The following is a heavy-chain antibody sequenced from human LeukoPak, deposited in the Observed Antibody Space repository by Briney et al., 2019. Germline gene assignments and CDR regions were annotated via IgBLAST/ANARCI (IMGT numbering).Heavy chain of an antibody. CDR3: ARDAQGYCSSTSCSPPGFGP. CDR1: GGSISSGGYY. CDR2: IYYSGST. Sequence: PSETLSLTCTVSGGSISSGGYYWSWIRQHPGKGLEWIGYIYYSGSTYYNPSLKSRVTISVDTSKNQFSLKLSSVTAADTAVYYCARDAQGYCSSTSCSPPGFGPWGQGTLVTVSS. J-gene: IGHJ5*02. V-gene: IGHV4-31*03. D-gene: IGHD2-2*01.